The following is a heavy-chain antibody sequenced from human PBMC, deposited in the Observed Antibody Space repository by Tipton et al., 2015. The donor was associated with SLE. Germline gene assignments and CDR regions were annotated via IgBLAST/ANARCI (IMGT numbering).Heavy chain of an antibody. CDR3: ARDISSSLAVPPQMFEDHTDY. V-gene: IGHV3-23*03. CDR1: GFSFSDHA. D-gene: IGHD6-6*01. J-gene: IGHJ4*02. Sequence: SLRLSCAASGFSFSDHAMTWVRQAPGKGLEWVSVIYSGGNTNSADSVRGRFTISRDNAKNSLFLQMNSLRAEDTAVYYCARDISSSLAVPPQMFEDHTDYWGQGTLVTVSS. CDR2: IYSGGNT.